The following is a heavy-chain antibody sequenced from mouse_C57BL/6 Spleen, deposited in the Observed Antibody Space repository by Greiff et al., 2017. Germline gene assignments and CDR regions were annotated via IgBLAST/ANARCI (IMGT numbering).Heavy chain of an antibody. CDR2: IWRGGST. V-gene: IGHV2-5*01. CDR1: GFSLPSYG. CDR3: AKCYDGYPAMDY. Sequence: VQLQQSGPGLVQPSQSLSITCTVSGFSLPSYGVHWVRQSPGKGLEWLGVIWRGGSTDYNAAFMSRLSITKDNSKSQVFFKMNSLQADDTAIYYCAKCYDGYPAMDYWGQGTSVTVSS. J-gene: IGHJ4*01. D-gene: IGHD2-3*01.